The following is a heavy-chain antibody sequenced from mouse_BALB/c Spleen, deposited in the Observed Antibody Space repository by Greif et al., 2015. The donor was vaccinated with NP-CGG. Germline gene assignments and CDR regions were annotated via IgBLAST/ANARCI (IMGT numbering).Heavy chain of an antibody. CDR3: ATTMITTRAYAMDY. CDR1: GYTLTSYW. J-gene: IGHJ4*01. D-gene: IGHD2-4*01. Sequence: VKLMESGAELARPGASVKLSCKASGYTLTSYWMQWVKQRPGQGLEWIGAIYPGDGDTRYTQKFKGKATLTADKSSSTAYMQLSSLASEDSAVYYCATTMITTRAYAMDYWGQGTSVTVSS. V-gene: IGHV1-87*01. CDR2: IYPGDGDT.